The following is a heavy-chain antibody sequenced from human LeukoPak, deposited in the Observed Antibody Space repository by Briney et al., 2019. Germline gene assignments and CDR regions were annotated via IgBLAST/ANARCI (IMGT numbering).Heavy chain of an antibody. J-gene: IGHJ4*02. CDR3: ARDNGDPPLDC. V-gene: IGHV4-61*01. CDR2: IYYSGST. Sequence: SETLSLTCTVSGGSISSSSYYWGWIRQPPGKGLEWIGYIYYSGSTNYNPSLKSRVTISVDTSKNQFSLKLSSVTAADTAVYYCARDNGDPPLDCWGQGTLVTVSS. CDR1: GGSISSSSYY. D-gene: IGHD4-17*01.